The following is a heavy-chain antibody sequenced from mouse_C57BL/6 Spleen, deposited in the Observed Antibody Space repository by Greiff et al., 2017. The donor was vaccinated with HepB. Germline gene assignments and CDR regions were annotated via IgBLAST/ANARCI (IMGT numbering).Heavy chain of an antibody. V-gene: IGHV1-22*01. J-gene: IGHJ3*01. CDR1: GYTFTDYN. Sequence: VQLQQSGPELVKPGASVKMSCKASGYTFTDYNMHWVKQSHGKSLEWIGYINPNNGGTSYNQKFKGKATLTVNKSSSTAYMELRSLTSEESAVYYCAKDSSGYEGFAYWGQGTLVTVSA. CDR2: INPNNGGT. CDR3: AKDSSGYEGFAY. D-gene: IGHD3-2*02.